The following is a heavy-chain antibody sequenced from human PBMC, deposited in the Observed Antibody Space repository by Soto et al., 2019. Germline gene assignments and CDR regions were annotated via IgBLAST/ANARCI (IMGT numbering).Heavy chain of an antibody. D-gene: IGHD2-21*01. CDR1: GFTFSSYW. V-gene: IGHV3-74*01. CDR3: VRLRCGSIVTYGMDV. CDR2: ISGDGRTA. Sequence: EVQMVESGGGLVQPGGSLRLSCAASGFTFSSYWMHWVRQAPGEGLVWVSRISGDGRTATYADSVKGRFTISRDNAENTLYLQMNSLRAEDTALYYCVRLRCGSIVTYGMDVWGQGTTVTVSS. J-gene: IGHJ6*02.